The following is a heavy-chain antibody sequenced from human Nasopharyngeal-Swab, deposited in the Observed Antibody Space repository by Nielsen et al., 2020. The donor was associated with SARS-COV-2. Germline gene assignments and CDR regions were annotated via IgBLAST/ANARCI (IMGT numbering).Heavy chain of an antibody. CDR1: GYPFINYP. D-gene: IGHD6-6*01. Sequence: ASVKVSCKASGYPFINYPLHWVRQAPGRSLEWMGWITTANGNTRYSPKIQDRITLTRDPSANTAYLELSSLRSEDTAVYYCARLVTSGHLDLDYWGQGTLVTVSS. CDR2: ITTANGNT. J-gene: IGHJ4*02. CDR3: ARLVTSGHLDLDY. V-gene: IGHV1-3*04.